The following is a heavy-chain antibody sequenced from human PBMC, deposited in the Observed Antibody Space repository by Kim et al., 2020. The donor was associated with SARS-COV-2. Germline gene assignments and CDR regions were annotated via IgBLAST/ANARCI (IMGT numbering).Heavy chain of an antibody. V-gene: IGHV3-66*04. Sequence: DSVKGRFTISRDNSKNTLDRQMNSLRAEDTAVYYCARPYSSYWYGQPLDYWGQGTLVTVSS. D-gene: IGHD6-13*01. J-gene: IGHJ4*02. CDR3: ARPYSSYWYGQPLDY.